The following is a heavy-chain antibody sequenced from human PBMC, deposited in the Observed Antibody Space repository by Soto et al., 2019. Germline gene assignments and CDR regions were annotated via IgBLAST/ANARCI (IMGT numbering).Heavy chain of an antibody. J-gene: IGHJ5*02. V-gene: IGHV3-48*02. Sequence: EVQLVESGGGLVQPGGSLRLSCAASGFTFSSYSMNWVRQAPGKGLEWVSYISSSSSTIYYADSVKGRFTISRDNAKKSLYLQMNSLRDEDTAVYYCETAYSGYDPTHAWPWGQGTLVTVSS. CDR2: ISSSSSTI. D-gene: IGHD5-12*01. CDR1: GFTFSSYS. CDR3: ETAYSGYDPTHAWP.